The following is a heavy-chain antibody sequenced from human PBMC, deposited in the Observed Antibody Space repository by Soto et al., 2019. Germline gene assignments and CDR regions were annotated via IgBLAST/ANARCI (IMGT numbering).Heavy chain of an antibody. CDR2: FYYSGST. J-gene: IGHJ4*02. CDR1: GGSISKITYF. D-gene: IGHD1-1*01. Sequence: SETLSLTCSVSGGSISKITYFWGWIRQPPGKGLEWIGYFYYSGSTKYNPSLKSRVTILEDTSKNQFSLKLNSVTAADTAVYYCAREGRMGTFDYWGQGALVTVSS. V-gene: IGHV4-61*01. CDR3: AREGRMGTFDY.